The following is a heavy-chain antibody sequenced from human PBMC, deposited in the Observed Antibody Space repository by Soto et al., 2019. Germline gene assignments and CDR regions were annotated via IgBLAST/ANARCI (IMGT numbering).Heavy chain of an antibody. CDR3: ARDKITGLFDY. J-gene: IGHJ4*02. CDR2: INHSGST. CDR1: GGSFSGYY. D-gene: IGHD2-8*02. V-gene: IGHV4-34*01. Sequence: ETLSLTCAVYGGSFSGYYRTWIRQPPGTGLEWIGEINHSGSTNYNPSLKSRVTISVDTSKNQFSLKLTSVTAADTAVYYCARDKITGLFDYWGQGALVTVSS.